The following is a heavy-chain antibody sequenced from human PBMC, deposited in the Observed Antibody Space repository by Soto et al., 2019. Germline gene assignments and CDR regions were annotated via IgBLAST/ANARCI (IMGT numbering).Heavy chain of an antibody. V-gene: IGHV3-48*03. Sequence: EVQLVESGGGLVQPGGSLRLSCAASGFTFSSYEMNWVRQAPGTGLEWVSYISSSGTSIYYADSVKGRFTISRDNAKNSLFLQMNSLRAEDTAVYYCATIIIVATTGPDYWGQGTLVTVSS. CDR2: ISSSGTSI. J-gene: IGHJ4*02. CDR3: ATIIIVATTGPDY. CDR1: GFTFSSYE. D-gene: IGHD1-26*01.